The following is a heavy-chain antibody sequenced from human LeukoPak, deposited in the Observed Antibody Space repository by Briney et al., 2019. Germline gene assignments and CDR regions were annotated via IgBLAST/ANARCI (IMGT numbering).Heavy chain of an antibody. CDR2: ISSSGSTI. CDR3: ARDRYCSGGSCPYDAFDI. J-gene: IGHJ3*02. V-gene: IGHV3-11*04. Sequence: GGSLRLSCAASGFTFSDYYMSWIRQAPGKGLEWVSYISSSGSTIHYADSVKGRFTISRDNAKNSLYLQMNSLRAEDTAVYYCARDRYCSGGSCPYDAFDIWGQGTMVTVSS. D-gene: IGHD2-15*01. CDR1: GFTFSDYY.